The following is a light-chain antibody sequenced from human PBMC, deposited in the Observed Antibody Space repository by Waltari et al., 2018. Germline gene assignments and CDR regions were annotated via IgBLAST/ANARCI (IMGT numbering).Light chain of an antibody. CDR1: QGISKY. CDR3: QQYDNLP. CDR2: DAS. J-gene: IGKJ3*01. V-gene: IGKV1-33*01. Sequence: DIQMTQSPSSLSASVGDRVTITCQASQGISKYLNWYQQKPGKAPKLLINDASNLETGVPSRFSGSGSGTDFTFTISSLQPEDIATYYCQQYDNLPFGPGTKVDIK.